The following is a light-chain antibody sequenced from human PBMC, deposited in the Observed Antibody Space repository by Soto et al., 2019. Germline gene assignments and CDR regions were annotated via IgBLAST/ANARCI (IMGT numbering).Light chain of an antibody. J-gene: IGKJ4*01. Sequence: DIEVTRSPSSLSASVGDRVTITFQASQDIKNYLNWYQQKSWKAPKLLIYDASDLETGVPSRFSGSGSGTDFTFTINSLQPEDIVTYYCQHSANLPLTFGGGTKVDIK. V-gene: IGKV1-33*01. CDR2: DAS. CDR3: QHSANLPLT. CDR1: QDIKNY.